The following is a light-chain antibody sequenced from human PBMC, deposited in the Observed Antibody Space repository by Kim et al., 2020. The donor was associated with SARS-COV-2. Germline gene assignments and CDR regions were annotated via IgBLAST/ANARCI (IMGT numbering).Light chain of an antibody. Sequence: GQGVTVSCTGSRSNIGSNSVTWYQQHPGTAPKLLIYSDDRRPSGVPDRFSGSKSGNSASLAISGLQSEDEADYYCEAWDDSQNAWLFGGGTKLTVL. V-gene: IGLV1-44*01. CDR2: SDD. CDR1: RSNIGSNS. J-gene: IGLJ3*02. CDR3: EAWDDSQNAWL.